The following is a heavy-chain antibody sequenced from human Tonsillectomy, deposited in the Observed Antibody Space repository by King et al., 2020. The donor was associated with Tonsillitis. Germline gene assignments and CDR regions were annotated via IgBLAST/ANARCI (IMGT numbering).Heavy chain of an antibody. V-gene: IGHV3-21*01. D-gene: IGHD3-3*01. J-gene: IGHJ3*02. CDR2: ISSSSTYI. CDR1: GFTFNTYT. CDR3: ARDSAALEWLLSDAFDI. Sequence: DVQLVESGGGLVKPGGSLRLSCAASGFTFNTYTMNWVRQAPGKGLEWVSSISSSSTYIFYADSVKGRFTISRDNAKNSLYLQMNSLRAEDTAVYYCARDSAALEWLLSDAFDIWGQGTIVTVSS.